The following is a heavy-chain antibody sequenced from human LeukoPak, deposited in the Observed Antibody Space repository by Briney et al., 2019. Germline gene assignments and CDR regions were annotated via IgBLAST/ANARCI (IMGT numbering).Heavy chain of an antibody. Sequence: SETLSLTCSVSGGSISSNNYNWGWIRQPPGKGLEWIGNIYYSGSTSYNPSLKSRVTISVDTSKNQFSLKLTSVIAADTAVYYCARAQYYYYYYMDVWGKGTTVTVSS. CDR3: ARAQYYYYYYMDV. CDR1: GGSISSNNYN. V-gene: IGHV4-39*07. CDR2: IYYSGST. J-gene: IGHJ6*03.